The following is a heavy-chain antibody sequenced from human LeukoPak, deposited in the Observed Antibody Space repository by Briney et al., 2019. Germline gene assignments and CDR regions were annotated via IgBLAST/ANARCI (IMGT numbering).Heavy chain of an antibody. J-gene: IGHJ4*02. D-gene: IGHD3-3*01. CDR2: IYYGGST. V-gene: IGHV4-30-4*01. CDR1: GGSISSGDYY. CDR3: ARAYDSRGCFDY. Sequence: SQTLSLTCTVSGGSISSGDYYWSWIRQPPGKGLEWIGYIYYGGSTYYNPSLKSRVTISVDTSKNQFSLKLSSVTAADTAVYYCARAYDSRGCFDYWGQGTLVTVSS.